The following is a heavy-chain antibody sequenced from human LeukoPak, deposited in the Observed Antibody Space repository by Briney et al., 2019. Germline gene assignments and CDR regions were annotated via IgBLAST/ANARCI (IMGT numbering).Heavy chain of an antibody. V-gene: IGHV3-33*01. CDR3: ARADDEYYDSSGYFDY. CDR1: GFTFSSYG. Sequence: GRSLRLSCAASGFTFSSYGMHWVRQAPGKGLEWVAVIWYDGSNKYYADSVKGRFTISRDNSKNTLYLQMNSLRAEDTAVYYCARADDEYYDSSGYFDYWGQGTLVTVSS. CDR2: IWYDGSNK. J-gene: IGHJ4*02. D-gene: IGHD3-22*01.